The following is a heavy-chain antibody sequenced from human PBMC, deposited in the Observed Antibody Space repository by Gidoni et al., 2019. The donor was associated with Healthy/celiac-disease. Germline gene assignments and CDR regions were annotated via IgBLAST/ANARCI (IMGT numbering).Heavy chain of an antibody. J-gene: IGHJ4*02. CDR1: GFTFSSYS. CDR2: ISSSSSYI. Sequence: EVQLVESGGGLVKPGGSLRLSCAASGFTFSSYSMNWVRQAPGKGLEWVSSISSSSSYIYYADSVKGRFTISRDNAKNSLYLQMNSLRAEDTAVYYCARDAPYSSGWGIDFDYWGQGTLVTVSS. D-gene: IGHD6-19*01. CDR3: ARDAPYSSGWGIDFDY. V-gene: IGHV3-21*01.